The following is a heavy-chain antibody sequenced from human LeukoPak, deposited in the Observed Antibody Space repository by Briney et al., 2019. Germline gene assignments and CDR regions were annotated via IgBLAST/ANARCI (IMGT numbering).Heavy chain of an antibody. CDR2: LSGSGTAT. J-gene: IGHJ4*02. D-gene: IGHD5-12*01. Sequence: GGSLRLSCEASQFTFSRFAMSWIRQAPGTGLEWVSTLSGSGTATYYADSVKGRFTTSRDNSKDTLYLQMDNLRADDTAVYYCAKDQRPDSGYDIDYWGQGTLVTVSS. CDR1: QFTFSRFA. CDR3: AKDQRPDSGYDIDY. V-gene: IGHV3-23*01.